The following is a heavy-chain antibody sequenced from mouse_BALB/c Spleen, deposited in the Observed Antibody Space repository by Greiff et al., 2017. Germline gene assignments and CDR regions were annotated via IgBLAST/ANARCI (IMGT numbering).Heavy chain of an antibody. J-gene: IGHJ4*01. CDR2: ISNGGGST. Sequence: EVKLVESGGGLVQPGGSLKLSCAASGFTFSSYTMSWVRQTPEKRLEWVAYISNGGGSTYYPDTVKGRFTISRDNAKNTLYLQMSSLKSEDTAMYYCARVHGAMDYWGQGTSVTVSS. CDR3: ARVHGAMDY. CDR1: GFTFSSYT. V-gene: IGHV5-12-2*01.